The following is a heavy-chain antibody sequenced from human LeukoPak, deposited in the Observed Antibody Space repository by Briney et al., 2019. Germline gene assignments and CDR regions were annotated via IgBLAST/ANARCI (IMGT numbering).Heavy chain of an antibody. CDR1: GFTFSSFA. CDR3: ARITEGYSYGGYFDY. J-gene: IGHJ4*02. V-gene: IGHV3-64*01. CDR2: ISSNGGGT. D-gene: IGHD5-18*01. Sequence: GGSVRLSCAASGFTFSSFAMSWVRQAPGKGLEYVSAISSNGGGTYYANSVKGRFTISRDNSKNTLYLQVGSLRVEDMGVYYCARITEGYSYGGYFDYWGQGTLVTVSS.